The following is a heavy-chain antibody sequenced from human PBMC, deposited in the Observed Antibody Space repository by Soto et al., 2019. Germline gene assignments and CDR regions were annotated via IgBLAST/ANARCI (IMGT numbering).Heavy chain of an antibody. D-gene: IGHD6-19*01. CDR3: ARINSGWGPLSPYPFDY. Sequence: GRSLRLSCAASGFIFSRSAMNWVRQSPGEGLEWVSSISSSSSYIYYADSVKGRFTISRDNAKNSLYLQMNSLRAEDTAVYYCARINSGWGPLSPYPFDYWGQGALVTVSS. CDR2: ISSSSSYI. V-gene: IGHV3-21*01. J-gene: IGHJ4*02. CDR1: GFIFSRSA.